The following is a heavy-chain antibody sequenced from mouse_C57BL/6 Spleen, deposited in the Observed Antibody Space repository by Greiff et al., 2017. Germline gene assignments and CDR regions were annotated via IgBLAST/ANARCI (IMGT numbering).Heavy chain of an antibody. D-gene: IGHD1-1*01. CDR2: IYPGDGDT. J-gene: IGHJ1*03. Sequence: VQLVESGPELVKPGASVKISCKASGYAFSSSWMNWVKQRPGKGLEWIGRIYPGDGDTNYNGKFKGKATLTADKSSSTAYMQLSSLTSEDSAVYFCAKVSTVVATSYFDVGGTGTTVTVAS. V-gene: IGHV1-82*01. CDR3: AKVSTVVATSYFDV. CDR1: GYAFSSSW.